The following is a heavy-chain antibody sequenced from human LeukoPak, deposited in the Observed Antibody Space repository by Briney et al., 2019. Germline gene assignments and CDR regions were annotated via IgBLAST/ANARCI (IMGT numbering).Heavy chain of an antibody. V-gene: IGHV3-74*01. CDR2: INNDGSET. J-gene: IGHJ6*03. CDR1: GFTFSSYW. CDR3: ATARQGYMDV. Sequence: GGSLRLSCAASGFTFSSYWMHWVRQAPGKGLVWVSIINNDGSETRYADSVKGRFTISRDNAKNTLHLQMNSLRADDTAVYYCATARQGYMDVWGKGTTVTVSS.